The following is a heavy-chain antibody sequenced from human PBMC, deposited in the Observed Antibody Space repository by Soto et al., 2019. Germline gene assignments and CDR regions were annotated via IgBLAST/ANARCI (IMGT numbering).Heavy chain of an antibody. D-gene: IGHD2-21*01. CDR2: INHSGST. V-gene: IGHV4-34*01. CDR1: GGSFSGYY. CDR3: ARVIPEDYYYYRDV. Sequence: QVQLQQWGAGLLKPSETLSLTCAVYGGSFSGYYWSWIRQPPGKGLEWIGEINHSGSTNYNPSLKSRVTIAVDTSKNQFSLKLSSVTAADTAVYYCARVIPEDYYYYRDVWGKGTTVTVSS. J-gene: IGHJ6*03.